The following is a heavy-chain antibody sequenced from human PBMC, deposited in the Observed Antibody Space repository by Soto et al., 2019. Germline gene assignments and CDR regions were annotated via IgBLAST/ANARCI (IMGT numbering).Heavy chain of an antibody. CDR1: GFTISSNY. Sequence: EVQLVESGGGLVQPGGSLRLSCAVTGFTISSNYMNWVRQAPGKGLEWVSVMYAAGSTYYEDSVKGRFNISRDNSKKTVYLHMNSLRGEDTAVYYCARGSNSNNWKCFDYWGQGTLVTVSS. D-gene: IGHD1-1*01. V-gene: IGHV3-66*01. J-gene: IGHJ4*02. CDR3: ARGSNSNNWKCFDY. CDR2: MYAAGST.